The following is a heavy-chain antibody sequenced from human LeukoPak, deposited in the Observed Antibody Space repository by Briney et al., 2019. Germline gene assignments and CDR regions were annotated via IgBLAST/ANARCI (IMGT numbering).Heavy chain of an antibody. V-gene: IGHV3-21*04. CDR3: AKIGSLGDCSSTSCAPGAFDI. D-gene: IGHD2-2*01. Sequence: GGSLRLSCAASRFSFSSYWMSWVRQAPGKGLEWVSCISSSSSYIYYADSVKGRFTISRDNAKNSLYLQMNSLRAEDTAVYYCAKIGSLGDCSSTSCAPGAFDIWGQGTMVTVSS. CDR2: ISSSSSYI. J-gene: IGHJ3*02. CDR1: RFSFSSYW.